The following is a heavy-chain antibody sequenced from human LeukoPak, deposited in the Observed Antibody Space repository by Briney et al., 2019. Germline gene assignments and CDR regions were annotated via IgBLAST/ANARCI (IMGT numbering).Heavy chain of an antibody. CDR3: ARVSGDCFDY. V-gene: IGHV4-4*02. Sequence: SGTLSLTCAVSGGSISTSNWWSWVRQPPGKGLEWIGEIYHSGSTNYNPSLKSRATISVDTSKNQFSLKLSSVTAADMAVYYCARVSGDCFDYWSQGTLATVSS. D-gene: IGHD7-27*01. CDR2: IYHSGST. J-gene: IGHJ4*02. CDR1: GGSISTSNW.